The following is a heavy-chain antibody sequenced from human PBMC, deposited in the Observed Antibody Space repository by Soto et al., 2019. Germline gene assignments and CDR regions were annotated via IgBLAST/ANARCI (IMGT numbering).Heavy chain of an antibody. V-gene: IGHV1-8*01. CDR1: GYTFTSYD. Sequence: QVQLVQSGAEVKKPGASVRLSCKASGYTFTSYDINWVRQATGQGLEWMGGMNANSGNTVYAQKFQGRVTMTRNTSISTAYMELSSLRSEYTAVYYCAREHSIGWSGYWGQGTLVTVSS. CDR2: MNANSGNT. D-gene: IGHD6-19*01. CDR3: AREHSIGWSGY. J-gene: IGHJ4*02.